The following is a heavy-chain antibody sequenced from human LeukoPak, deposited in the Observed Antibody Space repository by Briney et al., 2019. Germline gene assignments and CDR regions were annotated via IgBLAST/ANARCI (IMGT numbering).Heavy chain of an antibody. CDR3: ARPSDSSGGDAFDI. Sequence: ASVKVSCKASSYTFTNYGINWVRQAPGQGLEWMEGMSPYNGNTDYAQKLQGRVTMTTDTSTSTAYMELRSLRSDDTAVYYCARPSDSSGGDAFDIWGQGTMVIVSS. V-gene: IGHV1-18*01. CDR1: SYTFTNYG. D-gene: IGHD2-15*01. J-gene: IGHJ3*02. CDR2: MSPYNGNT.